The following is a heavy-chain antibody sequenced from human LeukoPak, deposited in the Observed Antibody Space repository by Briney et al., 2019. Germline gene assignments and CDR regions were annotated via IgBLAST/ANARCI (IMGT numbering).Heavy chain of an antibody. D-gene: IGHD3-9*01. CDR1: GFTPSSYW. V-gene: IGHV3-7*01. J-gene: IGHJ4*02. Sequence: PGGSLRLSCAASGFTPSSYWMSWVRQAPGKGLEWVANIKQDGSEKYYVDSVKGRFTISRDNAKNSLYLQMNSLRAEDTAVYYCARILRGKVVLRYFDWHPGTFDYWGQGTLVTVSS. CDR3: ARILRGKVVLRYFDWHPGTFDY. CDR2: IKQDGSEK.